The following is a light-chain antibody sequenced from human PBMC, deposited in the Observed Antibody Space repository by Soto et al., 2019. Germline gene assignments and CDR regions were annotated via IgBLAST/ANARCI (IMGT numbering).Light chain of an antibody. V-gene: IGKV3-20*01. Sequence: IVLTHSPGSLSLSAGERSTHSCRASQSVSNYYLAWYQQKPGQAPRLLIYGASNRATGIPDRFSGSGSGTDFTLTISRLEPEDFAVYFCQQFGTSPLWTFGQGTKVDI. CDR2: GAS. J-gene: IGKJ1*01. CDR1: QSVSNYY. CDR3: QQFGTSPLWT.